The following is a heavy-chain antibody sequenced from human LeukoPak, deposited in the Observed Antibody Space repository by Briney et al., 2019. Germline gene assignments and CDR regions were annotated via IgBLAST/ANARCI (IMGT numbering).Heavy chain of an antibody. V-gene: IGHV3-30*02. CDR3: AKGSNLDERYFQH. Sequence: GGSLRLSCAASGFIFSSYAMHWVRQAPGKGLEWVAFIRCDGSKKDYVDTGKGRLSISRDNSKNTLYLQMNSLKAEDTAVYYCAKGSNLDERYFQHWGQGTLVTVSS. CDR2: IRCDGSKK. D-gene: IGHD3-10*01. J-gene: IGHJ1*01. CDR1: GFIFSSYA.